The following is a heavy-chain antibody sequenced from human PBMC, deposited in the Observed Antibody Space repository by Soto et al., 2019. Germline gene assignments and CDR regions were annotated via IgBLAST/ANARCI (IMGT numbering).Heavy chain of an antibody. J-gene: IGHJ4*02. Sequence: QVQLVQSGAEVKRPGASVKVSCKASGYTFRNYGITWVRQAPGQGLEWMAWISPYNDNTNYAQDLQGRDTMTTDTSTSTAYMELRSLTSEDTAMYYCARDLVSGSDFWRAYNGGYFDYWGQGTLVTVSS. CDR3: ARDLVSGSDFWRAYNGGYFDY. V-gene: IGHV1-18*01. D-gene: IGHD3-3*01. CDR2: ISPYNDNT. CDR1: GYTFRNYG.